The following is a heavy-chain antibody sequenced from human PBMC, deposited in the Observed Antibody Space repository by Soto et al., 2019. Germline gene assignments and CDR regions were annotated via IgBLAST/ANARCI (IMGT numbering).Heavy chain of an antibody. CDR3: ARVRYCSGGSCYPRFDP. J-gene: IGHJ5*02. D-gene: IGHD2-15*01. Sequence: QVQLQESGPGLVKPSQTLSLTCTVSGGSISSGGYYWSWIRQHPGKGLEWIGYIYYSGSTYYNPSLKRRVTISVDTSKNQFSLKLSSVTAADTAGYYCARVRYCSGGSCYPRFDPWGQGTLVTVSS. V-gene: IGHV4-31*03. CDR2: IYYSGST. CDR1: GGSISSGGYY.